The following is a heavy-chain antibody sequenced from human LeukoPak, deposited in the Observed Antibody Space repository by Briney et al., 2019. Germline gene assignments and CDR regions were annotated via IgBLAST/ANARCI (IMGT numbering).Heavy chain of an antibody. CDR3: KVGPMFEY. CDR1: GFTFSHAW. D-gene: IGHD1-26*01. Sequence: GSLRLSCAASGFTFSHAWMSWVRQAPGKGLEWVGRIKSKTDGGTADYAAPVKGRFTITRDDSKNTQYLQMNSLKTEDTAVYYCKVGPMFEYWGQGTLVTVSS. J-gene: IGHJ4*02. V-gene: IGHV3-15*01. CDR2: IKSKTDGGTA.